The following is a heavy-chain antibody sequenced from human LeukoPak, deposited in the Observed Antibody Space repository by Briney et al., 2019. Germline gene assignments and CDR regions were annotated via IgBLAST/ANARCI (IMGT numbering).Heavy chain of an antibody. CDR3: ARARVPVAMAPLQY. J-gene: IGHJ4*02. D-gene: IGHD2-2*01. V-gene: IGHV3-21*04. CDR2: ISSSSSYI. CDR1: GFTFSGYS. Sequence: PGGSLRLSCAASGFTFSGYSMNWVRQAPGKGLEWVSSISSSSSYIYYADSVKGRFTISRDNSKNTLYLQMNSLRAEDTAVYYCARARVPVAMAPLQYWGQGTLVTVSS.